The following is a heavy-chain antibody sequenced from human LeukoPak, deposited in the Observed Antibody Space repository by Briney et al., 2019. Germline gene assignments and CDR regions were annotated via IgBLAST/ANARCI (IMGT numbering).Heavy chain of an antibody. V-gene: IGHV4-34*01. Sequence: SETLSLTCAVYGGSFSGYYWSWLRQPPGKGLEWIGEINHSGSTNYNPSLKSRVTISVDTSKNQFSLKLSSVTAADTAVYYCARQPYDFWSGSYYFDYWGQGTLVTVSS. D-gene: IGHD3-3*01. CDR2: INHSGST. CDR3: ARQPYDFWSGSYYFDY. CDR1: GGSFSGYY. J-gene: IGHJ4*02.